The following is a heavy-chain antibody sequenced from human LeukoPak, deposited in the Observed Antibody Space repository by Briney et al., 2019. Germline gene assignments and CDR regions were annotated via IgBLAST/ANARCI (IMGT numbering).Heavy chain of an antibody. Sequence: GGSLRLSCAASGFTFSNYAMHWVRQAPGKGLEYVSGISTNGGTTYYANSVKGRFTISRDNSKNTLWLQMNSLRAEDTAVYYCARDESGLGDVWGKGTTVTVSS. CDR3: ARDESGLGDV. J-gene: IGHJ6*04. D-gene: IGHD1-1*01. V-gene: IGHV3-64*01. CDR1: GFTFSNYA. CDR2: ISTNGGTT.